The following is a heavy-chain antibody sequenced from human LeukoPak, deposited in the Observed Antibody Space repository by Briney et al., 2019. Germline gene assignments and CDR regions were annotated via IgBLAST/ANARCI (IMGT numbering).Heavy chain of an antibody. CDR2: IDSSSTYI. Sequence: PGGSLRLSCEASGFSSSAHTMNWVRQAPGKGLEWVSSIDSSSTYIYYADPVKGRFSISRDNAKNSLYLQMSDLRAEDTAKYYCAREGQGAWYWFDLWGQGTLVTVSS. V-gene: IGHV3-21*01. D-gene: IGHD6-19*01. CDR1: GFSSSAHT. J-gene: IGHJ5*02. CDR3: AREGQGAWYWFDL.